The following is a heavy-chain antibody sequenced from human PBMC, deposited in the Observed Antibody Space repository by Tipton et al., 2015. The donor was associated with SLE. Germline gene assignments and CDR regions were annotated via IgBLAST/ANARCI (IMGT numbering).Heavy chain of an antibody. CDR2: IYSSGST. CDR3: ARDPLRNWYFDL. CDR1: GGSISSSSYY. Sequence: TLSLTCTVSGGSISSSSYYWGWIRQPPGKGLEWIGSIYSSGSTYYNPSLESRVTISPDTSKNQFSLALTSVTAADTAVYYCARDPLRNWYFDLWGRGTLVTVSS. V-gene: IGHV4-39*07. J-gene: IGHJ2*01.